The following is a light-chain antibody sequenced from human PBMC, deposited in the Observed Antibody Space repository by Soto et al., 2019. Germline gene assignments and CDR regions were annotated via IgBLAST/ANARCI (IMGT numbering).Light chain of an antibody. CDR3: QQYNSHSQT. V-gene: IGKV1-5*03. CDR2: KAS. Sequence: DIQMTQSPSTLSGSVGDRVTITCRASQTISSWLAWYQQKPGKAPKLLIYKASSLESGVPSGFSGSGSGTEFTLTISSLQPDDFATYYCQQYNSHSQTFGQGTKVDI. J-gene: IGKJ1*01. CDR1: QTISSW.